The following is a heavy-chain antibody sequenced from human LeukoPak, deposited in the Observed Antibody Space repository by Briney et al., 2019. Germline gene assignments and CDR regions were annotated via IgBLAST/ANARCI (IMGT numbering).Heavy chain of an antibody. CDR1: GGSISSYY. V-gene: IGHV4-59*01. CDR3: ARVAPGYDAFDI. D-gene: IGHD5-12*01. Sequence: SETLSLTCTVSGGSISSYYWSWIRQPPGKGLEWIGYIYYSGSTNYNPSLKSRVTISVDTSKNQFSLKLSSVTAADTAVYYCARVAPGYDAFDIWGQGTMVTVSS. J-gene: IGHJ3*02. CDR2: IYYSGST.